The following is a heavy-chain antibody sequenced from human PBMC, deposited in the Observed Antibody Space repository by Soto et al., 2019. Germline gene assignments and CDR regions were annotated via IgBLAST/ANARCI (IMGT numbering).Heavy chain of an antibody. Sequence: QVQLVQSGGEVKKPGASVTVSCKASGYTFINYHITWVRQAPGQGLEWMAWINTYNGMTDYAQRFQGRVTMTRDTTTNTAHLELRNLGFDENAVDFWAKAPRSEVGKNWGQGTLVTRSS. CDR3: AKAPRSEVGKN. CDR1: GYTFINYH. D-gene: IGHD3-3*01. J-gene: IGHJ1*01. CDR2: INTYNGMT. V-gene: IGHV1-18*01.